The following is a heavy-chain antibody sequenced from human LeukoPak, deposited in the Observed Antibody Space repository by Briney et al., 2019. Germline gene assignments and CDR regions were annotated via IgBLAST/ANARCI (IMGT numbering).Heavy chain of an antibody. CDR3: AKVVYCSGGSCYSSLFDY. D-gene: IGHD2-15*01. CDR1: GFTFSSYA. V-gene: IGHV3-23*01. Sequence: GGSLRLFCAASGFTFSSYAMSWVRQAPGKGREGVSDISGSGGSTYYADSVKGRFTSSRDNSKNTLYLQMNSLRAEDTAVYYCAKVVYCSGGSCYSSLFDYWGQGTLVTVSS. CDR2: ISGSGGST. J-gene: IGHJ4*02.